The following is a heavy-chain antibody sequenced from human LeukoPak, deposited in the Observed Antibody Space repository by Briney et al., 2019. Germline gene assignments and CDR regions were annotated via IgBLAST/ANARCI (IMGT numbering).Heavy chain of an antibody. CDR3: ARQYCSSTSCFDY. Sequence: KFGESLKISCKGSGYIFTNYRIGWVRQMPGKGLEWMGVIYPGDSDTRYSPSFQGQVTISADKSISTAYLQWSSLTASDTAMYYCARQYCSSTSCFDYWGQGTLVTVSS. J-gene: IGHJ4*02. D-gene: IGHD2-2*01. V-gene: IGHV5-51*01. CDR1: GYIFTNYR. CDR2: IYPGDSDT.